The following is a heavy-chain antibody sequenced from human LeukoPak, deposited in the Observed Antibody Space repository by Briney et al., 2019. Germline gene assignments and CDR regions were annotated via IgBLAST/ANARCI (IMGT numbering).Heavy chain of an antibody. D-gene: IGHD2-21*01. CDR3: ARDSRFVVVIAKGYDY. CDR2: ISAYNGNT. Sequence: GASVKVSCKXSGYTFTSYGISWVRQAPGQGLEWMGWISAYNGNTNYSRKLQGRVTMTTDTCTSTAYMELGSLRSDDTAVYYCARDSRFVVVIAKGYDYWGQGTLVTVSS. CDR1: GYTFTSYG. J-gene: IGHJ4*02. V-gene: IGHV1-18*01.